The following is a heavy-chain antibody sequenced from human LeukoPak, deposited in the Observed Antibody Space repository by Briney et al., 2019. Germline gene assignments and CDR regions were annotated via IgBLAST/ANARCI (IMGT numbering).Heavy chain of an antibody. V-gene: IGHV3-49*03. J-gene: IGHJ4*02. CDR1: GFTFGDYA. Sequence: GGSLRLSCTASGFTFGDYAMSWFRQAPGKGQEWVGFIRSKAYGGTTEYAASVKGRFTISRDDSKGIAYLQMNSLKTEDTAVYYCTVGTAMADFDYWGQGTLVTVSS. CDR2: IRSKAYGGTT. D-gene: IGHD5-18*01. CDR3: TVGTAMADFDY.